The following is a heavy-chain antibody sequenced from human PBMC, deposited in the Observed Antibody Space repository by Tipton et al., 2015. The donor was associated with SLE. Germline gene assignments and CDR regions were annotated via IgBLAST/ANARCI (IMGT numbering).Heavy chain of an antibody. D-gene: IGHD7-27*01. V-gene: IGHV4-59*05. Sequence: TLSLTCTVSGGSISGYYWSWIRQPAGKGLEWIGHIYYSGTTYYNPSLKSRVTISVDTSKNQFSLKLSSVTAADTAVYYCARPSNWGYYWGQGALVTVSS. CDR1: GGSISGYY. J-gene: IGHJ4*02. CDR3: ARPSNWGYY. CDR2: IYYSGTT.